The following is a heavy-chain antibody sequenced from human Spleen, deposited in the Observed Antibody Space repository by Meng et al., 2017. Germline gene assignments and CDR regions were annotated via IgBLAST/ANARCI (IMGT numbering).Heavy chain of an antibody. CDR1: EFTFSNYW. Sequence: GGSLRLSCAASEFTFSNYWMTWVRQAPGKGLEWVANINQDGSDKYYVDSEKGRFAISRDNAKNSLYLQMNSLRVEDTAVYYCAKDKPYYYDSSAYYYASWGQGTLVTVSS. CDR2: INQDGSDK. CDR3: AKDKPYYYDSSAYYYAS. D-gene: IGHD3-22*01. V-gene: IGHV3-7*03. J-gene: IGHJ5*02.